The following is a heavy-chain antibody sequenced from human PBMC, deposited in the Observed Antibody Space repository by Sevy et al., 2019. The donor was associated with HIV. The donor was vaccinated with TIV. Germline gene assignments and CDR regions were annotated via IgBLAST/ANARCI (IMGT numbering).Heavy chain of an antibody. CDR3: ARGHSMVRGVTFDY. CDR2: IYYSGST. V-gene: IGHV4-31*03. Sequence: SETLSLTCTVSGGSISSGGYYWSWIRQHPGKGLEWIGYIYYSGSTYYNPSLKSRVTISVDTSKNQFSLKLSSVTAADTAVYYCARGHSMVRGVTFDYWGQGTLVTVSS. J-gene: IGHJ4*02. D-gene: IGHD3-10*01. CDR1: GGSISSGGYY.